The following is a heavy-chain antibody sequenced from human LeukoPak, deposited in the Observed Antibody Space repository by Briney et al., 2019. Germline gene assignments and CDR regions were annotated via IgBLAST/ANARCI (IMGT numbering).Heavy chain of an antibody. CDR1: GHTFTTSA. Sequence: GGSLRLSCVGSGHTFTTSAMHWVRQAPGKGLEWVAVITDDGRTKYYADPVRGRFTVSRDNSKNTLYLQMSSLRAEDTAVYYCAREVDGYNSFPDFWGQGTLVSVSS. CDR2: ITDDGRTK. CDR3: AREVDGYNSFPDF. D-gene: IGHD5-24*01. V-gene: IGHV3-30*04. J-gene: IGHJ4*02.